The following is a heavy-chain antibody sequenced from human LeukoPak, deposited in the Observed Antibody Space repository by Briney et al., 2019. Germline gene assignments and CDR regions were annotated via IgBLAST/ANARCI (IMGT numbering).Heavy chain of an antibody. Sequence: ASVKVSCKPYGYTFTDYYIHWVRQAPGQGLEWMGWINPNSGATNYAQKFQGRVTMTRDTSINTAYMELNSLKSDDTAVYYCATDRGLGFDIWGQGTMVTVSS. D-gene: IGHD3-16*02. CDR2: INPNSGAT. CDR3: ATDRGLGFDI. V-gene: IGHV1-2*02. J-gene: IGHJ3*02. CDR1: GYTFTDYY.